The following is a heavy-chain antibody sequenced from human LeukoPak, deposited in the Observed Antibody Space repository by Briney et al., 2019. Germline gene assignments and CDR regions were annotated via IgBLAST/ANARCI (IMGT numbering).Heavy chain of an antibody. V-gene: IGHV3-7*01. Sequence: PGGSLRLSCAASGFIVNTNYMTWVRQAPGKGLEWVANIKQDGSEKYYVDSVKGRFTISRDNAKNSLYLQMNSLRAEDTAVYYCARVRIVGERVYYFDYWGQGTLVTVSS. CDR2: IKQDGSEK. CDR3: ARVRIVGERVYYFDY. J-gene: IGHJ4*02. D-gene: IGHD1-26*01. CDR1: GFIVNTNY.